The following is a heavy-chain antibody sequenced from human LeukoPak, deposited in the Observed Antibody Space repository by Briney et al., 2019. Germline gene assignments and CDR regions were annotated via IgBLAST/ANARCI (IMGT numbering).Heavy chain of an antibody. J-gene: IGHJ3*02. D-gene: IGHD1-26*01. CDR2: IIPIFGTA. V-gene: IGHV1-69*13. CDR3: ARDSYSGSYGDAFDI. Sequence: SVKVSCKASGGTFSSYAISSVRQAPGQGLEWMGGIIPIFGTANYAQKFQGRVTITADESTSTAYMELSSLRSEDTAVYYCARDSYSGSYGDAFDIWGQGTMVTVSS. CDR1: GGTFSSYA.